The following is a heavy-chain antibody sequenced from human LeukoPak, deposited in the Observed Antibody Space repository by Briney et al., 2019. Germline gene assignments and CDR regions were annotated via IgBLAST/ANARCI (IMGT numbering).Heavy chain of an antibody. D-gene: IGHD5-18*01. J-gene: IGHJ4*02. CDR1: GFTFSSYS. V-gene: IGHV3-21*01. CDR3: ARDGHADTAMAIDY. CDR2: ISSSSSYI. Sequence: GGSLRLSCAASGFTFSSYSMNWVRQAPGKGLEWVSSISSSSSYIYYADSVKGRFTISRDNAKNSLYLQMNSLRAEDTAVYYCARDGHADTAMAIDYWGQGTLVTVSS.